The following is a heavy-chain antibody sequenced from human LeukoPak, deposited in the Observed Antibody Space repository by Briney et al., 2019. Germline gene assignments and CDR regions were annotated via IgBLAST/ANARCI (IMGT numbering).Heavy chain of an antibody. CDR1: GFTFSNYG. J-gene: IGHJ3*02. CDR3: AKDGYSDGSKEALDI. V-gene: IGHV3-30*18. CDR2: ISYDGSNT. Sequence: PGGSLRLSCAASGFTFSNYGMHWVRQAPGKGLEWVAVISYDGSNTFYADSVKGRFTISRDNSKNTVYLQLNSLRIEDTAVYYCAKDGYSDGSKEALDIWGQGTMVTVSS. D-gene: IGHD4-23*01.